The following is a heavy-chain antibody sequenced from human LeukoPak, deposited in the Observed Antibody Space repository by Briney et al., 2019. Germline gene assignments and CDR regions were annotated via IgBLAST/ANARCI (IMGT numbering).Heavy chain of an antibody. CDR2: ISHGGST. CDR1: GDSISGANW. Sequence: SETLSLTCAVSGDSISGANWWNWVRPSPGKGLDWIGEISHGGSTKYNPSLKNRATISKDNSKNQFSLKLTSVTAADTAVYYCAYNRNFALDNWGQGTLVTVSS. J-gene: IGHJ4*02. V-gene: IGHV4-4*02. CDR3: AYNRNFALDN. D-gene: IGHD1-14*01.